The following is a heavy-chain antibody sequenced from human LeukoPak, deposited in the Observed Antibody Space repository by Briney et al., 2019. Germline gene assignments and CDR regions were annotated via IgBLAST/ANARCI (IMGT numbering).Heavy chain of an antibody. V-gene: IGHV1-18*01. D-gene: IGHD3-9*01. Sequence: ASVKVSCKASGYTFSSYGFSWVRQAPGQGLEWMGWISPYNGNTDYAQKLQGRVTMTTDTSTSTAYMELRSLRSDDTAVYYCARGASYVILTGYSYFDYWGQGTLVTVSS. CDR2: ISPYNGNT. J-gene: IGHJ4*02. CDR1: GYTFSSYG. CDR3: ARGASYVILTGYSYFDY.